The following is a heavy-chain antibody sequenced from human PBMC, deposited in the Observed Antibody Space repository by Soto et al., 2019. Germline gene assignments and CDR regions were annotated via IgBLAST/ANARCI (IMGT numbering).Heavy chain of an antibody. CDR2: IWDSGRPQ. D-gene: IGHD5-12*01. Sequence: QVHVVESGGGVVQPGRSLRLSCAASGFDFSMSGMHWVRQAPGKGLEWVALIWDSGRPQYYGDAVKGRFTISRDSSKNMVFLQMSSLRAEDTGVYYCARASPLGYSRAPFDSWGQGARVTVPS. CDR3: ARASPLGYSRAPFDS. J-gene: IGHJ5*01. V-gene: IGHV3-33*01. CDR1: GFDFSMSG.